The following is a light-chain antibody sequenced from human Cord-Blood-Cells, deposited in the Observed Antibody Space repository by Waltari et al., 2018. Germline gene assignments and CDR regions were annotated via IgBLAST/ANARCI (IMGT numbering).Light chain of an antibody. CDR1: QSVSSY. CDR3: QQRSNWPPLT. Sequence: SPATLSLSPGERATLSCRASQSVSSYLAWYQQKPGQAPRLLIYDASNRATGIPARFSGSGSGTDSTLTISSLEPEDFAVYYCQQRSNWPPLTFGGGTKVEIK. V-gene: IGKV3-11*01. CDR2: DAS. J-gene: IGKJ4*01.